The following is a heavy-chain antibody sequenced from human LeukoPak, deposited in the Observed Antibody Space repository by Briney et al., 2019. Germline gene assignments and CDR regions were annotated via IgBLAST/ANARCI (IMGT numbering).Heavy chain of an antibody. J-gene: IGHJ3*02. CDR2: IYYSGST. CDR1: GGSISSYY. Sequence: SETLSLTCTVSGGSISSYYWGWIRQPPGKGLEWIGSIYYSGSTYYNPSLKSRVTISVDTSKNQFSLKLSSVTAADTAVYYCAKDQAYCGGDCYRDAFDIWGQGTMVTVSS. D-gene: IGHD2-21*02. V-gene: IGHV4-39*07. CDR3: AKDQAYCGGDCYRDAFDI.